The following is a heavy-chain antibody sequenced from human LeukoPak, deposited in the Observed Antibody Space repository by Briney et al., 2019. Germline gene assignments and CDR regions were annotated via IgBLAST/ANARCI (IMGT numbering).Heavy chain of an antibody. Sequence: SETLSLTCTVSGGSISSYYWSWIRQPPGKGLEWIGYIYTSGSTNYNPSLKSRVTISVDTSKNQFSLKLSSVTAADTAVYYCARQRYCSGGSCYSNWFDPWGQGTLDTVSS. V-gene: IGHV4-4*09. J-gene: IGHJ5*02. CDR1: GGSISSYY. D-gene: IGHD2-15*01. CDR2: IYTSGST. CDR3: ARQRYCSGGSCYSNWFDP.